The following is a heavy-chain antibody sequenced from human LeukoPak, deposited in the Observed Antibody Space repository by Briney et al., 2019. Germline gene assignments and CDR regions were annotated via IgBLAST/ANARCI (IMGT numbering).Heavy chain of an antibody. J-gene: IGHJ4*02. V-gene: IGHV4-39*07. Sequence: PSETLSLTCTVSGGSISSRSYYWGWIRQPPGKGLEWIGSIYYSGSTYLNPSRKSRVTISVDTSKNQFSLKLTSVTAADTAVYYCASLQWLVLGYFDYWGQGTLVTVSS. CDR1: GGSISSRSYY. D-gene: IGHD6-19*01. CDR3: ASLQWLVLGYFDY. CDR2: IYYSGST.